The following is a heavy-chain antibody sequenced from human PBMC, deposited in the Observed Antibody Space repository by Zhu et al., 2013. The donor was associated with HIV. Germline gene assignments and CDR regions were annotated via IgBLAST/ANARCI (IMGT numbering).Heavy chain of an antibody. CDR3: ARDLPMDTAMVNYYYYGMTS. CDR2: ISAYNGNT. V-gene: IGHV1-18*04. CDR1: GYTFTSYG. D-gene: IGHD5-18*01. J-gene: IGHJ6*02. Sequence: QVQLVQSGAEVKKPGASVKVSCKASGYTFTSYGISWVRQAPGQGLEWMGWISAYNGNTNYAQKLQGRVTMTTDTSTSTAYMELRSLRSDDTAVYYCARDLPMDTAMVNYYYYGMTSGAKGPRSPSP.